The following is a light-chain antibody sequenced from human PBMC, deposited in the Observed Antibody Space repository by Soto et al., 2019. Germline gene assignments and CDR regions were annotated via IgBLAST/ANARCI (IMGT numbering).Light chain of an antibody. J-gene: IGKJ3*01. V-gene: IGKV1-33*01. CDR3: QHYDNLPRVT. CDR2: DAS. Sequence: DIQMTQSPSSLSASVGDRVTITCQASQDINNYLIWYQQKPGKAPKLLIYDASNLETGVPSRFSGSGAGTASILTISSLQAEDTATYYCQHYDNLPRVTFGPGTKVEIK. CDR1: QDINNY.